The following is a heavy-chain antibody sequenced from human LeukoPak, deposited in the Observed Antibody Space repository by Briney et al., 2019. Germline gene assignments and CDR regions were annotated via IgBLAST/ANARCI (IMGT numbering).Heavy chain of an antibody. D-gene: IGHD3/OR15-3a*01. J-gene: IGHJ4*02. CDR2: ISSSSTI. V-gene: IGHV3-48*01. CDR1: GFTFSSYS. CDR3: ARDARTRDY. Sequence: PGGSLRLSCAASGFTFSSYSMNWVRQAPGKGLEWVSYISSSSTIYYADSVKGRFTISRDNAKNSLYLQMNSLRAEDTAVYYCARDARTRDYWGQGTLVTVSS.